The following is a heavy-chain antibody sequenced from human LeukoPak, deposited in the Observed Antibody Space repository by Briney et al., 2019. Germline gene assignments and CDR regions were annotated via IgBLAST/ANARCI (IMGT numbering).Heavy chain of an antibody. D-gene: IGHD4-17*01. Sequence: ASVKVSCKASGYTFTTYGISWVRQAPGQGLEWMGWINTNTGNPTYAQGFTGRFVFSLDTSVSTAYLQISSLKAEDTAVYYCARVNDYGENWFDPWGQGTLVTVSS. CDR2: INTNTGNP. J-gene: IGHJ5*02. CDR1: GYTFTTYG. CDR3: ARVNDYGENWFDP. V-gene: IGHV7-4-1*02.